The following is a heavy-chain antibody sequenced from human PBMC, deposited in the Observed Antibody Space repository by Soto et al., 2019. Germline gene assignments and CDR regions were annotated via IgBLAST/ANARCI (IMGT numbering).Heavy chain of an antibody. Sequence: SETLSLTSAVSGHSISSGYYWGWIRQPPGKGLEWIGSFYHSGSTYYNPSLKSRVTISVDTSKNQFSLKLRSVTAADKAVYYCARGEYYGSGNYFDYWGQGTLVTVSS. CDR3: ARGEYYGSGNYFDY. J-gene: IGHJ4*02. V-gene: IGHV4-38-2*01. CDR1: GHSISSGYY. D-gene: IGHD3-10*01. CDR2: FYHSGST.